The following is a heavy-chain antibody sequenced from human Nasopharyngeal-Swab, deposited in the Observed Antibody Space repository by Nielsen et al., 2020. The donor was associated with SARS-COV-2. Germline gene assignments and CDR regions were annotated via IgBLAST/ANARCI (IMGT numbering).Heavy chain of an antibody. CDR1: GFTFSSYG. Sequence: GGSLRLSCAASGFTFSSYGMHWVRQAPGKGLEWVAVIWYDGSNKYYADSVKGRFTISRDNSKNTLYLQMNSLRAGDTAVYYCARGRLGSSWYVYWGQGTLVTVSS. D-gene: IGHD6-13*01. V-gene: IGHV3-33*01. CDR3: ARGRLGSSWYVY. J-gene: IGHJ4*02. CDR2: IWYDGSNK.